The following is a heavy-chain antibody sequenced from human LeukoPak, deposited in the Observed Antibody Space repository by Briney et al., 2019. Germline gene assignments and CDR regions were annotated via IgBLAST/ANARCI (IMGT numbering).Heavy chain of an antibody. V-gene: IGHV3-74*01. CDR2: IKSDESIT. CDR3: ARGDDDSITMID. J-gene: IGHJ4*02. CDR1: GFTFSTYW. Sequence: GGSLRLSCAASGFTFSTYWMHWVRQGPGKGLVWVSRIKSDESITSYADSVKGRFTISRDNAKNTLYLQMDSLTAEDTAVYYCARGDDDSITMIDWGQGTLVTVS. D-gene: IGHD3-22*01.